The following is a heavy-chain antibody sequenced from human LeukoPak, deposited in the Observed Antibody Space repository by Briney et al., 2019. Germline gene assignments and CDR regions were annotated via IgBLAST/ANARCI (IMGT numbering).Heavy chain of an antibody. J-gene: IGHJ4*02. CDR2: IYYSGTT. CDR3: ARQPIVVVTASFDY. V-gene: IGHV4-59*08. CDR1: GGSISSYY. D-gene: IGHD2-21*02. Sequence: SETLSLTCTVSGGSISSYYWSWIRQPPGKGLEWIGYIYYSGTTYYNPSLKSRATISVDTSKNQFSLKLSSVTAADTAVYYCARQPIVVVTASFDYWGQGTLVTVSS.